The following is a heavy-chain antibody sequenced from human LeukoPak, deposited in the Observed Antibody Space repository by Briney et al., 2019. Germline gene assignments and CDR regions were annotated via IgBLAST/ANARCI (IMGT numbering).Heavy chain of an antibody. CDR2: IYTSGST. V-gene: IGHV4-61*02. CDR1: GGSITGGFYY. J-gene: IGHJ4*02. Sequence: SETLSLTCAVSGGSITGGFYYWNWIRQPAGKGLEWIGRIYTSGSTYYNTSLKSRVTISVDTSKNQFSLKMSSVTAADTAVYYCAFSWGSYSIFDYWGQGTLVTVSS. CDR3: AFSWGSYSIFDY. D-gene: IGHD1-26*01.